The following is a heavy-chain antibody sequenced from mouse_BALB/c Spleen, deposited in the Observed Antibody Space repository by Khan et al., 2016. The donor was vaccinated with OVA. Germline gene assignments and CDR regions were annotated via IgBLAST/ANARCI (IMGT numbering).Heavy chain of an antibody. CDR3: ARAYWFAY. V-gene: IGHV5-6-5*01. J-gene: IGHJ3*01. CDR2: IGSGEST. CDR1: GFTFSNYA. Sequence: EVELVESGGGLVKPGGSLKLSCEASGFTFSNYAMSWVRQSPEKRLEWVASIGSGESTYYLDSVKGRFTISRDNARNILYLQTSSLRSEDTAMYYCARAYWFAYWGQGTLVTVSA.